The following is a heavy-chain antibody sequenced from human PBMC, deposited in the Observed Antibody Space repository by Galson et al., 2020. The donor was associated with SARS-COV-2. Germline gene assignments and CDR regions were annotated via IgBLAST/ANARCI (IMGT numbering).Heavy chain of an antibody. CDR2: IYSGGST. Sequence: GGSLRLSCAASGFTVSSNYMSWVRQAPGKGLEWVSAIYSGGSTYYADSVKGRFTISRDNSKNTLYLQMNSLRAEDTAVYYCARDWVEGSGYYSRKNYGMDVWGQGTTVIVSS. J-gene: IGHJ6*02. CDR3: ARDWVEGSGYYSRKNYGMDV. V-gene: IGHV3-53*01. D-gene: IGHD3-22*01. CDR1: GFTVSSNY.